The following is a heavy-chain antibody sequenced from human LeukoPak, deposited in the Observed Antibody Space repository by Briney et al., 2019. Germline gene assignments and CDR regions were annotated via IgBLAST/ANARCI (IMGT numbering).Heavy chain of an antibody. J-gene: IGHJ3*02. CDR2: INTDWSST. Sequence: GGSLTLSCAASGFTFSSYWMHWVRKAPGKGLVWVSRINTDWSSTTYADSVKGRFTISRDNAKNTLYLQMNSLRAEDTAVYYCASESGSYLGAIDIWGQGTMVTVSS. CDR1: GFTFSSYW. CDR3: ASESGSYLGAIDI. V-gene: IGHV3-74*01. D-gene: IGHD1-26*01.